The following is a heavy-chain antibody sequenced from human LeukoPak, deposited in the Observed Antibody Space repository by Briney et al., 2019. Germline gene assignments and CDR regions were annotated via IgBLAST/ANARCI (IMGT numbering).Heavy chain of an antibody. CDR1: GFTFSGSA. J-gene: IGHJ5*02. Sequence: GGSLRLSCAASGFTFSGSAMHWVRQASGKGLEWVGRIRSKANSYATAYAASVKGRFTISRDDSKNTAYPQMNSLKTEDTAVYYCTRRAAWGSAFWFDPWGQGTLVTVSS. V-gene: IGHV3-73*01. CDR2: IRSKANSYAT. CDR3: TRRAAWGSAFWFDP. D-gene: IGHD7-27*01.